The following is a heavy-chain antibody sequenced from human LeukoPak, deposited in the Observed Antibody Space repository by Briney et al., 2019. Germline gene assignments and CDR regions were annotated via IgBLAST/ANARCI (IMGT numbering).Heavy chain of an antibody. CDR3: AIGILDYYDSSGYYL. CDR2: MNPNSGNT. V-gene: IGHV1-8*01. CDR1: GYTFTSYD. D-gene: IGHD3-22*01. J-gene: IGHJ4*02. Sequence: ASVKVSCKASGYTFTSYDINWVRQATGQGLEWMGWMNPNSGNTGYAQKFQGRVTMTRNTSISTAYMELSSLRSEDTAVYYCAIGILDYYDSSGYYLWGQGTLVTVSS.